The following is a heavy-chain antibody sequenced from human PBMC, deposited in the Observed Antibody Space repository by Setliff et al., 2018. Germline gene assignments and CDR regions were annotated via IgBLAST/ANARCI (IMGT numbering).Heavy chain of an antibody. D-gene: IGHD3-3*01. CDR1: GDSISSGIYH. V-gene: IGHV4-61*02. CDR3: ARGGPTLTISRVLVVSSFDP. J-gene: IGHJ5*02. CDR2: IYVNGGST. Sequence: PSETLSLTCSVSGDSISSGIYHWSWIRQPAGKGLEWIGRIYVNGGSTTYSPSLKSRVTISVDTSKNQLSLKLNSVTAADTATYYCARGGPTLTISRVLVVSSFDPWGQGSLVTSPQ.